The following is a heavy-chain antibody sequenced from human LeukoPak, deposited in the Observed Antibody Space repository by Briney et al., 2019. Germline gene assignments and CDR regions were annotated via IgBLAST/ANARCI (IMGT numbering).Heavy chain of an antibody. CDR3: ARDPGSAAGRGDY. CDR2: ISSSSSYI. D-gene: IGHD6-13*01. J-gene: IGHJ4*02. CDR1: GFTFSSYS. Sequence: GGSLRLSCAASGFTFSSYSMNWVRQAPGKGLEWVSSISSSSSYIYYADSVKGRLTISRDNAKNSLYLQMNSLRAEDTAVYYCARDPGSAAGRGDYWGQGTLVTVSS. V-gene: IGHV3-21*01.